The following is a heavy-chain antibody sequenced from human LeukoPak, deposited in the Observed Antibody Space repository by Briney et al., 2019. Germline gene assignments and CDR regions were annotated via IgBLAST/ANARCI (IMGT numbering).Heavy chain of an antibody. J-gene: IGHJ4*02. V-gene: IGHV3-30-3*01. CDR1: GFTFSSYA. CDR3: ARGSYFDY. CDR2: ISYDGSNK. Sequence: QPGRSLRLSCAASGFTFSSYAMHWVRQAPGKGLEWVAVISYDGSNKYYADSVKGRFTISRDNSKNTLYLQMNSLRAEDTAVYYRARGSYFDYWGQGTLVTVSS.